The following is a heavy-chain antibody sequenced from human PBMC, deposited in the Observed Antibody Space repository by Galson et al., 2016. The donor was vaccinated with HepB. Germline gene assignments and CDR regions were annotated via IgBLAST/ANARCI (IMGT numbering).Heavy chain of an antibody. CDR1: GFTFFNFN. D-gene: IGHD1-7*01. CDR3: ARWNYGAFDI. Sequence: SLRLSCAASGFTFFNFNMHWVRQAPGKGLEWVAVTSYNGDNKDYAEFVKGRFASSRDNSKNTLFLQMNSLGPEDTAVYYCARWNYGAFDIWGQGTMVTVSS. J-gene: IGHJ3*02. CDR2: TSYNGDNK. V-gene: IGHV3-30-3*02.